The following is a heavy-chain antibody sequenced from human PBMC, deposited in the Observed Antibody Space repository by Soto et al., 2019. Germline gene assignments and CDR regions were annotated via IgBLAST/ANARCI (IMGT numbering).Heavy chain of an antibody. J-gene: IGHJ6*02. Sequence: SEARSLTCTVSGGSIRSSSYYGGWIRQQPGKGLEWIGSIYYSGSTYYNPSLKSRVTISVDTSKNQFSLKLSSVTAADTAVYYCASVRRGGYDSLRYYYGMDVWGQGTTVT. CDR3: ASVRRGGYDSLRYYYGMDV. CDR2: IYYSGST. V-gene: IGHV4-39*01. D-gene: IGHD5-12*01. CDR1: GGSIRSSSYY.